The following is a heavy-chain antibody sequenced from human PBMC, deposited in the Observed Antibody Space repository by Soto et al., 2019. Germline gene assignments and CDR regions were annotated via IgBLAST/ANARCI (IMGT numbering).Heavy chain of an antibody. CDR3: SAGLAYYDFWSGYRPTPEGGMDV. J-gene: IGHJ6*02. D-gene: IGHD3-3*01. CDR2: IVVGSGNT. V-gene: IGHV1-58*01. Sequence: SVKVSCKASGFTFTSSAVQWVRQARGQRLEWIGWIVVGSGNTNYAQKFQERVTITRDMSTSTAYMELSSLRSEDTAVYYCSAGLAYYDFWSGYRPTPEGGMDVWG. CDR1: GFTFTSSA.